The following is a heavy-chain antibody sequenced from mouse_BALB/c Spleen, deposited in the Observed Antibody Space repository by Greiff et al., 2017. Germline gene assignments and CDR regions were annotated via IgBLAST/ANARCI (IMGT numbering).Heavy chain of an antibody. V-gene: IGHV1-54*01. Sequence: VQLQQSGAELVRPGTSVKVSCKASGYAFTNYLIEWVKQRPGQGLEWIGVINPGSGGTNYNEKFKGKATLTADKSSSTAYMQLSSLTSDDSAVYFCARGEFDDYRMDYWGQGTSVTVSS. CDR1: GYAFTNYL. CDR2: INPGSGGT. CDR3: ARGEFDDYRMDY. D-gene: IGHD2-4*01. J-gene: IGHJ4*01.